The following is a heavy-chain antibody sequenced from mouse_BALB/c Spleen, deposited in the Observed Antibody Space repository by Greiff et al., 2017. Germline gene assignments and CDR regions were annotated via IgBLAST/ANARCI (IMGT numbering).Heavy chain of an antibody. CDR3: TRELGDYDDGGY. CDR1: GFTFSSYT. V-gene: IGHV5-6-4*01. CDR2: ISSGGSYT. D-gene: IGHD2-4*01. J-gene: IGHJ4*01. Sequence: EVKLVESGGGLVKPGGSLKLSCAASGFTFSSYTMSWVRQTPEKRLEWVATISSGGSYTYYPDSVKGRFTISRDNAKNTLYLQMSSLKSEDTAMYYCTRELGDYDDGGYWGQGTSVTVSS.